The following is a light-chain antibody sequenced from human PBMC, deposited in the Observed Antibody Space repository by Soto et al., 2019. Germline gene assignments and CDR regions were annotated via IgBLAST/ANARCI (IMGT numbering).Light chain of an antibody. V-gene: IGKV1-5*01. Sequence: QMTQSPSTLSASVGDRVTITCRASQNVNKWLAWFQQKPGKVPKLLIFDASTLQTGVPSRFGGGGSGTEFTLTISGLQPDDFATYYCQQYNSYSPWTFGPGTKVDIK. J-gene: IGKJ1*01. CDR3: QQYNSYSPWT. CDR1: QNVNKW. CDR2: DAS.